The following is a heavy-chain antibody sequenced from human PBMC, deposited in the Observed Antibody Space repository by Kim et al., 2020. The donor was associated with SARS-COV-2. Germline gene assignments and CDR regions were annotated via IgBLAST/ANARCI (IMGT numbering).Heavy chain of an antibody. D-gene: IGHD3-3*01. CDR1: GLTFSRHS. CDR3: ATDGVGVLPGDAFDV. Sequence: GGSLRLSCAASGLTFSRHSMNWVRQAPGKGLEWISHISNSYTGSNVYYADSVKGRFTISRGNAKNSLYLQMNSLRDEDTAVYYCATDGVGVLPGDAFDV. CDR2: ISNSYTGSNV. J-gene: IGHJ3*01. V-gene: IGHV3-48*02.